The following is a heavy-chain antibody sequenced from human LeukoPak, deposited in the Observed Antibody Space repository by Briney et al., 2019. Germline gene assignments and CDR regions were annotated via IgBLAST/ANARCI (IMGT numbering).Heavy chain of an antibody. V-gene: IGHV1-8*01. CDR1: GYTFTSYD. Sequence: SVKVSCKASGYTFTSYDINWVRQATGQGLEWMGWMNPNSGNTGYAQKFQGRVTMTRNTSISTAYMELSSLRSEDTAVYYCARAVVPAAMGFDPWGQGTLVTVSS. D-gene: IGHD2-2*01. CDR2: MNPNSGNT. J-gene: IGHJ5*02. CDR3: ARAVVPAAMGFDP.